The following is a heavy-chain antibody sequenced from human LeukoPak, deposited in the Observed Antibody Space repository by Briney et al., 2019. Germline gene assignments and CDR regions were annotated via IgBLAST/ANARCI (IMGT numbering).Heavy chain of an antibody. V-gene: IGHV4-59*01. CDR1: GVSISGYY. J-gene: IGHJ3*02. D-gene: IGHD1-7*01. CDR3: ARGNSGAFDI. Sequence: SETLSLTCTVSGVSISGYYWSWIRQPPGKGLEWIGFVYYTGDTNYDPSLKSRVSISGDTSKNQFSLRLSSVTAADTAVYYCARGNSGAFDIWGQGTMVTVSS. CDR2: VYYTGDT.